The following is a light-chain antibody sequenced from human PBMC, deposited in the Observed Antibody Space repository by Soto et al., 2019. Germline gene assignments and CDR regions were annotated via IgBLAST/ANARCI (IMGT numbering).Light chain of an antibody. CDR3: QQSYSTRLT. CDR1: QSISSY. J-gene: IGKJ4*01. CDR2: AAS. Sequence: DIQMTQSPSSLSASVGDRVTITCRASQSISSYLNWYQQKPGKAPKLLIYAASSLQSGLPSRFGGSGSGTDFTLTISMLQPEYVVSYYCQQSYSTRLTFGGGTKVEIK. V-gene: IGKV1-39*01.